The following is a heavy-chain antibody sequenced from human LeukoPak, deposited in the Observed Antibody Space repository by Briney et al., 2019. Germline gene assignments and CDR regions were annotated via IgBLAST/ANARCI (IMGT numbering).Heavy chain of an antibody. J-gene: IGHJ4*02. V-gene: IGHV4-39*01. CDR1: GGSISSSSYY. CDR3: ARHGRGAYCSGGSCHPYFDY. CDR2: INHSGST. Sequence: SETLSLTCTVSGGSISSSSYYWSWIRQPPGKGLEWIGEINHSGSTNYNPSLKSRVTISVDTSKNQFSLKLSSVTAADTAVYYCARHGRGAYCSGGSCHPYFDYWGQGTLVTVSS. D-gene: IGHD2-15*01.